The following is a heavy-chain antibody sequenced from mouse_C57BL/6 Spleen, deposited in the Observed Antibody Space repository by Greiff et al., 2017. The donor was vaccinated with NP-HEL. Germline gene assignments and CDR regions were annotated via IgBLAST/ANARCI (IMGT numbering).Heavy chain of an antibody. V-gene: IGHV1-42*01. CDR1: GYSFTGYY. D-gene: IGHD1-1*01. J-gene: IGHJ2*01. CDR3: ARRGDYGSFFFDY. Sequence: EVKLVESGPELVKPGASVKISCKASGYSFTGYYMNWVKQSPEKSLEWIGEINPSTGGTTYNQKFKAKATLTVDKSSSTAYMQLKSLTSEDSAVYYCARRGDYGSFFFDYWGQGTTLTVSS. CDR2: INPSTGGT.